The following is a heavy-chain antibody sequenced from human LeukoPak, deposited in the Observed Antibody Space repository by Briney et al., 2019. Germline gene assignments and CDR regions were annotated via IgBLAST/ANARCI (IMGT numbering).Heavy chain of an antibody. D-gene: IGHD2-2*03. CDR2: FSLDSDNV. Sequence: GGSLRLSCGASGFTFHEKYAMHWVRQAPGKGLEWVSGFSLDSDNVGYADSVRGRFTVSRDRARNSLYLQMNYLRPEDTALYFCTKDMDPGGINVWGQGTTVIVSS. CDR3: TKDMDPGGINV. V-gene: IGHV3-9*01. CDR1: GFTFHEKYA. J-gene: IGHJ6*02.